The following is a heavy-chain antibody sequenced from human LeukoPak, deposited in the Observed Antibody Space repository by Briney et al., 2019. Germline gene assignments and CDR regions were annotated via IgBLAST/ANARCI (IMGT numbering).Heavy chain of an antibody. CDR3: GRGGGGGSLDY. CDR2: INHSGST. CDR1: GGSFSGYY. D-gene: IGHD3-16*01. Sequence: SEALSLTCAVYGGSFSGYYWSWIRQPPGKGLEWIGEINHSGSTNYNPSLKSRVTISVDTSKNQFSLKLSSVTAADTAVYYFGRGGGGGSLDYWGQGTLVTVSS. V-gene: IGHV4-34*01. J-gene: IGHJ4*02.